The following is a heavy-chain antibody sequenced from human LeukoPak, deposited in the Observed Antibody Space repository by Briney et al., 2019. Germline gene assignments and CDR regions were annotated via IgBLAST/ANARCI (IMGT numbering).Heavy chain of an antibody. D-gene: IGHD3-22*01. CDR2: IKYDGSST. V-gene: IGHV3-74*01. CDR3: ARDLGQYYDTSDNWFDP. J-gene: IGHJ5*02. Sequence: GSLRLSCAASGFTFSSYWMHWVRQAPGKGLVWVSRIKYDGSSTNYADSVKGRFTISRDNAKNTLNLQMNSLRAEDTAVYYCARDLGQYYDTSDNWFDPWGQGTLVTVSS. CDR1: GFTFSSYW.